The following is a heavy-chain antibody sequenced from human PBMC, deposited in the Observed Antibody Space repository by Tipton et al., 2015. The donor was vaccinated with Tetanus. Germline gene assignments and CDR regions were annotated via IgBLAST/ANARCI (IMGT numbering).Heavy chain of an antibody. V-gene: IGHV4-39*01. Sequence: TLSLTCTVSDESISSSSYYWGWIRHHPGRGLEWIASISNSGTSYNNPSFRSRVTISVDTSKNQFSLKLNSVTAADTAMYYCVTVTFPNYYHYGMDVWGQGTTVTVSS. CDR1: DESISSSSYY. J-gene: IGHJ6*02. CDR3: VTVTFPNYYHYGMDV. CDR2: ISNSGTS.